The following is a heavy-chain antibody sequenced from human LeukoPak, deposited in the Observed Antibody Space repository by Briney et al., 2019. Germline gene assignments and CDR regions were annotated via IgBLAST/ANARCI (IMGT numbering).Heavy chain of an antibody. D-gene: IGHD5/OR15-5a*01. CDR2: ISTSGRAT. CDR1: GFAFSTYA. J-gene: IGHJ4*02. CDR3: AKARGSSVYEQFDY. V-gene: IGHV3-23*01. Sequence: GGSLRLSCAASGFAFSTYAMTWGRQAPEKGLQWVSTISTSGRATYYADSVEGRFTISRDNSKNTLYLQMNSLRADDTAVYYCAKARGSSVYEQFDYWGQGTLVTVSS.